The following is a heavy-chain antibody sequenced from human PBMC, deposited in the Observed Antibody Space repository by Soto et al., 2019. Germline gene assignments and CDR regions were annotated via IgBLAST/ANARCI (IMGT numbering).Heavy chain of an antibody. CDR2: IYYSGST. D-gene: IGHD6-13*01. V-gene: IGHV4-59*01. CDR3: ARVGSSSWRPVDY. J-gene: IGHJ4*02. Sequence: PSETLSLTCTVSGGSLSSYYWSWIRQPPGKGLEWIGYIYYSGSTNYNPSLKSRVTISVDTSKNQFSLKLSSVTAADTAVYYCARVGSSSWRPVDYWGQGTLVTVSS. CDR1: GGSLSSYY.